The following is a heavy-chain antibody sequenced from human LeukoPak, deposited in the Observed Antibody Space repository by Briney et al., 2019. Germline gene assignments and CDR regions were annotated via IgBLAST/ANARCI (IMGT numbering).Heavy chain of an antibody. CDR1: GGSISSYY. J-gene: IGHJ3*02. D-gene: IGHD2/OR15-2a*01. CDR3: ARLSPRTAAFDI. CDR2: IYTTGST. V-gene: IGHV4-4*07. Sequence: SETLSLTCTVSGGSISSYYWSWIRQPAGKGLEWIGRIYTTGSTSYNPSLKSRVTMSVDTSKNQFSLKLSSVTAADTAVYYCARLSPRTAAFDIWGQGTMVTVSS.